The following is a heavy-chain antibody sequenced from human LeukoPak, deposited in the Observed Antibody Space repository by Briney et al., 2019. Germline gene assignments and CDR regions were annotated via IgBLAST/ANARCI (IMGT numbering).Heavy chain of an antibody. J-gene: IGHJ4*02. CDR1: GGSISSYY. CDR3: AREVRDVWSYFDY. V-gene: IGHV4-59*01. Sequence: SETLSLTCTVSGGSISSYYWNSIRQPPGKGLEWIGYIYYSGSTNYNPSLRSRVTIAVDTSKNQFSLKLSSVTAADTAVYYCAREVRDVWSYFDYWGQGTLVTVSS. D-gene: IGHD3-16*01. CDR2: IYYSGST.